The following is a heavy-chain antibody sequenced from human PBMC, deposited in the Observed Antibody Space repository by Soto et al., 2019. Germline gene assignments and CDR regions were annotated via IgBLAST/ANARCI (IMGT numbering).Heavy chain of an antibody. CDR3: ARIRLPELLWFGEPTNPYYMDV. Sequence: GPTLVNPTQTLTLTCTFSGFSLSTSGMCVSWIRQPPGKALEWLARIDWDDDKYYSTSLKTRLTISKDTSKNQVVLTMTNMDPVDTATYYCARIRLPELLWFGEPTNPYYMDVWGKGTTVTVSS. CDR1: GFSLSTSGMC. J-gene: IGHJ6*03. V-gene: IGHV2-70*11. D-gene: IGHD3-10*01. CDR2: IDWDDDK.